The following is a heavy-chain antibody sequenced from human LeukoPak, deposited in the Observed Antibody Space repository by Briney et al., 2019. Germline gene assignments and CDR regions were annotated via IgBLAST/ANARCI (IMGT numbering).Heavy chain of an antibody. Sequence: SGPPLTHPTHTRTLTCNFSQLPVRPSAVGVGWIGHPPGKALEWLAVICLDDDKRYSPSLDNRLTITKDTSKNQVVLKKTDIDPVDTATHCCAHRGSNYDFDYWGQGTLVTVSS. V-gene: IGHV2-5*02. CDR1: QLPVRPSAVG. J-gene: IGHJ4*02. CDR2: ICLDDDK. D-gene: IGHD4-11*01. CDR3: AHRGSNYDFDY.